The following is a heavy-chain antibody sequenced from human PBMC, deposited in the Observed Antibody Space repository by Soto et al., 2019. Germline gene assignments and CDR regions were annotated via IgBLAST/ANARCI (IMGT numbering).Heavy chain of an antibody. V-gene: IGHV4-39*01. CDR1: GGSISSSSYY. J-gene: IGHJ4*02. D-gene: IGHD6-13*01. CDR3: ASRIAAAGNIRNYFDY. Sequence: PSETLSLTCTVSGGSISSSSYYWGWIRQPPGKGLEWTGSIYYSGSTYYNPSLKSRVTISVDTSKNQFSLKLSSVTAADTAVYYCASRIAAAGNIRNYFDYWGQGTLVTVSS. CDR2: IYYSGST.